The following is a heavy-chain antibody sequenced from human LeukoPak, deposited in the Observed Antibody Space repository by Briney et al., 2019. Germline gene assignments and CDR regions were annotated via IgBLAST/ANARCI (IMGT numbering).Heavy chain of an antibody. Sequence: SETLSLTCTVSGGSISSYYWNWIRQPPGKGLEWIGYIYSSGTTNYNPSLRSRVSMSVDTSKNQFSLKLSSVTAADTAVYYCARDFWSGRNWFDPWGQGTLVTVSS. CDR3: ARDFWSGRNWFDP. V-gene: IGHV4-59*12. CDR2: IYSSGTT. D-gene: IGHD3-3*01. CDR1: GGSISSYY. J-gene: IGHJ5*02.